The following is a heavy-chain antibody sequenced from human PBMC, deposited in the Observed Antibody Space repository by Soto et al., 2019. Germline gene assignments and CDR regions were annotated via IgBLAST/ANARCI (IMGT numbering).Heavy chain of an antibody. D-gene: IGHD5-12*01. CDR2: ISYDGSNK. V-gene: IGHV3-30*18. Sequence: QVQLVESGGGVVQPGRSLRLSCAASGFTFSSYGMHWVRQAPGKGLEWVAVISYDGSNKYYADSVKGRFTISRDNSKNTLYLQMNSLRAEDTAVYYCAKSYGDGYKSSFDYWGQGTLVTVSS. J-gene: IGHJ4*02. CDR3: AKSYGDGYKSSFDY. CDR1: GFTFSSYG.